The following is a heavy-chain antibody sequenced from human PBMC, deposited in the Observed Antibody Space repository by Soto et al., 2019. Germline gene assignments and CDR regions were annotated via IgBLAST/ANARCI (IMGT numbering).Heavy chain of an antibody. J-gene: IGHJ5*02. CDR3: GRVSSASGTFGWLDP. CDR1: GFTFRNYE. D-gene: IGHD3-10*01. Sequence: GGSLRLSCAASGFTFRNYEMNWFRQAPGKGLEWISYISNGASSIEYADSVKGRFTVSRDNAKNLLYLQMTSLRVEDTAVYFCGRVSSASGTFGWLDPWGQGTLVTVSS. CDR2: ISNGASSI. V-gene: IGHV3-48*03.